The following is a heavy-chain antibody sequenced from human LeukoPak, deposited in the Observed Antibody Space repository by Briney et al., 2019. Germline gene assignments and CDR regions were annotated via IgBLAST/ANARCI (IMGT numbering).Heavy chain of an antibody. V-gene: IGHV1-8*02. CDR1: GGIFSSYT. D-gene: IGHD3-22*01. CDR2: MNPNSGNT. CDR3: ARGITYYYDSSGFRDY. Sequence: ASVKVSCKASGGIFSSYTINWVRQAPGQGLEWMGWMNPNSGNTGYAQKFQGRVTMTRNTSISTAYVELSSLRSEDTAVYYCARGITYYYDSSGFRDYWGQGTLVTVSS. J-gene: IGHJ4*02.